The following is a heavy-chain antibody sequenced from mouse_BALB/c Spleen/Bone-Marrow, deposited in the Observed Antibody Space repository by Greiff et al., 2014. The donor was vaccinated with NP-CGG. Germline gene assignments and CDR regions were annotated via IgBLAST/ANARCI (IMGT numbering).Heavy chain of an antibody. CDR3: VKQRDWHFDV. CDR2: IRSKSNYYGT. J-gene: IGHJ1*01. V-gene: IGHV10-1*02. CDR1: GFTFNTYA. Sequence: EVKLVEESGGGLVQPKGSLRLSCAASGFTFNTYAMSWVRQAPGKGLEWVARIRSKSNYYGTHYADSVKDRFTISRDDSRNILYLQMNNLKTEDTAMYYCVKQRDWHFDVWGAGTTVTVSS.